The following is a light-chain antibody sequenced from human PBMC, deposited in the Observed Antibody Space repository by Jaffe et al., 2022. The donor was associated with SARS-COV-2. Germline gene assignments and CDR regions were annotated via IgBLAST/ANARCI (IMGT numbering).Light chain of an antibody. CDR3: QQYSSNPWT. V-gene: IGKV4-1*01. CDR1: QSVLYSLNNKNY. J-gene: IGKJ1*01. Sequence: DIAMTQSPDSLAVSLGERATINCKSSQSVLYSLNNKNYLAWYQQKPGQPPKLLIYWASTRESGVPDRFSGSGSGTDFTLTISSLQAEDVAVYYCQQYSSNPWTFGQGTKVEIK. CDR2: WAS.